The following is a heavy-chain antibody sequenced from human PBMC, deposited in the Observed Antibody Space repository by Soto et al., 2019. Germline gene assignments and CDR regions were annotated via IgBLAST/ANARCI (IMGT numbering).Heavy chain of an antibody. CDR2: IIPIFGTA. J-gene: IGHJ5*02. D-gene: IGHD3-3*01. Sequence: SVKVSCKASGGTFSSYAISWVRQAPGQGLEWMGGIIPIFGTANYAQKFQGRVTITADESTSTAYMELSSLRSEDTAVYYCARVAYYDFWFFDPWGQGTLVTVSS. CDR3: ARVAYYDFWFFDP. CDR1: GGTFSSYA. V-gene: IGHV1-69*13.